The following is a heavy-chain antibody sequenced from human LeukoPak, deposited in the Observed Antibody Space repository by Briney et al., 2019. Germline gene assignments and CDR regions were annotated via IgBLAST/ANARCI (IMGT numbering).Heavy chain of an antibody. V-gene: IGHV3-9*01. Sequence: SGISWNSGSIGYADSVKGRFTISRDNAKNSLYLQMNSLRAEDTALYYCAKDMRAVAGPFDYWGQGTLVTVSS. CDR3: AKDMRAVAGPFDY. D-gene: IGHD6-19*01. J-gene: IGHJ4*02. CDR2: ISWNSGSI.